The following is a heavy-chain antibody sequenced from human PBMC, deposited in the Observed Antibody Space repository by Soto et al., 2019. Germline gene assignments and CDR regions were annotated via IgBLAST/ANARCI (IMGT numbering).Heavy chain of an antibody. Sequence: PGGSLRLSCAASGFTFSSYAMHWVRQAPGKGLEWVAVISYDGSNKYYADSVKGRFTISRDNSKNTLYLQMNSLRAEDTAVYYCASGYSYGPTTYYYYYGMDVWGQGTTVTVSS. J-gene: IGHJ6*02. CDR3: ASGYSYGPTTYYYYYGMDV. CDR1: GFTFSSYA. D-gene: IGHD5-18*01. CDR2: ISYDGSNK. V-gene: IGHV3-30-3*01.